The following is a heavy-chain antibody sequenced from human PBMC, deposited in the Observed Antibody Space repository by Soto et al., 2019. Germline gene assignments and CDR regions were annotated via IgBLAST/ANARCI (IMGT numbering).Heavy chain of an antibody. CDR2: IWYDGSNK. CDR1: GFTFSSYG. D-gene: IGHD5-12*01. V-gene: IGHV3-33*01. Sequence: GGSLRLSCAASGFTFSSYGMHWVRQAPGKGLEWVAVIWYDGSNKYYADSVKGRFTISRDNSKNTLYLQMNSLRAEDTAVYYCARDKLGYSGYERVPDYWGQGTLVTVSS. CDR3: ARDKLGYSGYERVPDY. J-gene: IGHJ4*02.